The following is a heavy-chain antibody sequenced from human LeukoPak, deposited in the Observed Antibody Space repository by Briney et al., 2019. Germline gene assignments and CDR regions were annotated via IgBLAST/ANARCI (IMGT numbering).Heavy chain of an antibody. Sequence: SETLSLTCTVSGGSISSYYWSWIRQPPGKGLEWIGYIYYSGSTNYNPSLKSRVTISVDTSKNQFSLKLSSVTAADTAVYYCARVPAARSGYYFDYRGQGTLVTVSS. CDR3: ARVPAARSGYYFDY. CDR2: IYYSGST. J-gene: IGHJ4*02. D-gene: IGHD3-10*01. V-gene: IGHV4-59*08. CDR1: GGSISSYY.